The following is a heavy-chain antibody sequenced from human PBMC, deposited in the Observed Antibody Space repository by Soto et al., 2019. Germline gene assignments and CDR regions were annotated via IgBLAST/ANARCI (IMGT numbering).Heavy chain of an antibody. CDR1: GFTFANAW. Sequence: GGSLRLSCAASGFTFANAWMSWVRQAPGKGLEWVGRIKSKTDGEATDYAAPVKGRFSISRDDSKNTMFLQMNSLQIEDTAIYYXTLHVVVVTSIHNYFNYWGQGTRVTGLL. V-gene: IGHV3-15*01. CDR3: TLHVVVVTSIHNYFNY. D-gene: IGHD2-21*02. CDR2: IKSKTDGEAT. J-gene: IGHJ4*02.